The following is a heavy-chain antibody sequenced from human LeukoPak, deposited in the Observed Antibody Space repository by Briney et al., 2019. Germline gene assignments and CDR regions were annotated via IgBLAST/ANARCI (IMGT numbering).Heavy chain of an antibody. Sequence: PGGSLRLSCAASIVNFITSGMHWVRQAPGTGPAWVAMIWSDGSKTYYADSVKGRFTIARDNSKNTLYLQMSNLQAEDTALYYCARDRGTRYFDTWGQGTMVTVSS. CDR2: IWSDGSKT. J-gene: IGHJ3*02. D-gene: IGHD1-26*01. CDR1: IVNFITSG. V-gene: IGHV3-33*01. CDR3: ARDRGTRYFDT.